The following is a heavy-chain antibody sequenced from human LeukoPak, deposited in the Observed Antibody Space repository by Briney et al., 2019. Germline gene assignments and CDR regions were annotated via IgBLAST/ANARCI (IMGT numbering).Heavy chain of an antibody. Sequence: GGSLRHSRAAPGFTFSGSATSSGCQAPGQGLEWVSTISGFGGSTYYAESVKGRFTRSRDNSKNTLDLLMNSLRAEDTAVYYCAKTSCSSGLPLDWWGQGPLLRVFS. D-gene: IGHD6-19*01. CDR1: GFTFSGSA. CDR2: ISGFGGST. CDR3: AKTSCSSGLPLDW. V-gene: IGHV3-23*01. J-gene: IGHJ4*02.